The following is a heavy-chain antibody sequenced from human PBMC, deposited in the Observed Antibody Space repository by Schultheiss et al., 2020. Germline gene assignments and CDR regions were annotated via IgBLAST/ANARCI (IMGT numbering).Heavy chain of an antibody. CDR1: GYTLTELS. J-gene: IGHJ6*02. CDR3: ARVMGYCSSTSCYPYYYGMDV. V-gene: IGHV1-18*01. D-gene: IGHD2-2*01. CDR2: ISAYNGNT. Sequence: ASVKVSCKVSGYTLTELSMHWVRQAPGKGLEWMGWISAYNGNTNYAQKLQGRVTMTTDTSTSTAYMELRSLRSDDTAVYYCARVMGYCSSTSCYPYYYGMDVWGQGTTVTVSS.